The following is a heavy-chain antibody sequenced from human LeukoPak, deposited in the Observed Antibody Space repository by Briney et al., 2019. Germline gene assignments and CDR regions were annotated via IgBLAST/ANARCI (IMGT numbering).Heavy chain of an antibody. CDR3: AIVGRSFYYGLDV. Sequence: ASVKVSCKASEYSFATCVINWVRQAPGQGLEWMGWISAYNGNANYAQKLQGRVTMTTDTSTNTAYMELRSLRSDDTAVYYCAIVGRSFYYGLDVWGQGTTVTVSS. CDR2: ISAYNGNA. D-gene: IGHD2-15*01. J-gene: IGHJ6*02. V-gene: IGHV1-18*01. CDR1: EYSFATCV.